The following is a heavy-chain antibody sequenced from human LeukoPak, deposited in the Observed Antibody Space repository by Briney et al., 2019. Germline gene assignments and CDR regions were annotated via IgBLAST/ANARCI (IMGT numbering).Heavy chain of an antibody. CDR2: VYHTGNT. Sequence: SETLSLTCTVSGGSISSYYWSWIRQPPGEGLEWIGYVYHTGNTKYNPSLESRATISIDTSKNQFSLKLSSVTAADSAVYYCAKSDGSGSYFDYCGQGTLVTVS. CDR1: GGSISSYY. J-gene: IGHJ4*02. D-gene: IGHD3-10*01. V-gene: IGHV4-59*03. CDR3: AKSDGSGSYFDY.